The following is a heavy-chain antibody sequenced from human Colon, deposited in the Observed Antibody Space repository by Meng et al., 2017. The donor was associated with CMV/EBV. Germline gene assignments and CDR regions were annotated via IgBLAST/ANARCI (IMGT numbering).Heavy chain of an antibody. CDR3: ARSWSGYTYYFDY. V-gene: IGHV3-30*07. Sequence: GESLKISCAASGSTFSTYAMHWVRQAPGKGLEWVAVISFDGSNKYYADSVKGRFTISRDNAKNSLYLQMNSLRAEDTAVYYCARSWSGYTYYFDYWGQGTLVTVSS. CDR2: ISFDGSNK. CDR1: GSTFSTYA. D-gene: IGHD3-3*01. J-gene: IGHJ4*02.